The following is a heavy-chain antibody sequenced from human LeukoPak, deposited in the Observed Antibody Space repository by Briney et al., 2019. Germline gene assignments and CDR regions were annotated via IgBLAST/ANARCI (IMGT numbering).Heavy chain of an antibody. D-gene: IGHD2-15*01. J-gene: IGHJ6*03. CDR1: GGSINSYY. CDR2: IYYSGST. CDR3: ARGRCSGGGCSNYYYYCMDV. Sequence: NPSETLSLTCTVSGGSINSYYWSWIRQRPGKGLEWIGYIYYSGSTNYNPSLKSRVTISVDTSKNQFSLKLSSVTAADTAVYYCARGRCSGGGCSNYYYYCMDVCGKGTTVTVSS. V-gene: IGHV4-59*01.